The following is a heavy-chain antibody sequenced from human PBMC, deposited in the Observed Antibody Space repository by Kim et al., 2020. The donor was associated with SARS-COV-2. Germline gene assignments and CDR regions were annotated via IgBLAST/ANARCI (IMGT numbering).Heavy chain of an antibody. J-gene: IGHJ5*02. D-gene: IGHD3-10*01. V-gene: IGHV4-39*01. Sequence: RVTISVDTSKNQFSLKLSSVTAADTAVYYCARIIGYPYYYGSGPELSFDPWGQGTLVTVSS. CDR3: ARIIGYPYYYGSGPELSFDP.